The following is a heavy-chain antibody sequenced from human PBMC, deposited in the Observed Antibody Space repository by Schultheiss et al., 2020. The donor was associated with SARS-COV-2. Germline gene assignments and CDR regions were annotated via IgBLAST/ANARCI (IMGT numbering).Heavy chain of an antibody. V-gene: IGHV4-34*01. D-gene: IGHD6-6*01. Sequence: SQTLSLTCAVYGGSFSGYYWSWIRQPPGKGLEWIGEINHSGSTNYNPSLKSRVTISVDTSKNHFSLKLSSVTAADTAVYYCARAEYSSSFDYWGQGTLVTVSS. CDR3: ARAEYSSSFDY. J-gene: IGHJ4*02. CDR2: INHSGST. CDR1: GGSFSGYY.